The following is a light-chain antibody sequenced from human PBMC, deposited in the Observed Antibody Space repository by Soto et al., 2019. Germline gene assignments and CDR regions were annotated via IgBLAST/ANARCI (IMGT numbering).Light chain of an antibody. J-gene: IGKJ2*01. Sequence: EIVLTQSPATLSLSPGERATLSCRASQSVSSYLAWYQQKPSQAPGLLIYDASSRATGIPARFSGSGSATDFTLTISSLEPEDFAVYYCQQRGNWPPTFGQGTKLEIK. CDR2: DAS. CDR3: QQRGNWPPT. V-gene: IGKV3-11*01. CDR1: QSVSSY.